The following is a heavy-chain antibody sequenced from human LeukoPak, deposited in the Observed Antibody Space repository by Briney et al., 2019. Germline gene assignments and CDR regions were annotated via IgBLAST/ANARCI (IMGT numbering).Heavy chain of an antibody. CDR1: GGSISSGGYY. CDR3: ARDLLNEGNHLDY. V-gene: IGHV4-31*03. D-gene: IGHD4-23*01. CDR2: IYYSGSA. Sequence: PSQTLSLTCTVSGGSISSGGYYWSWIRQHPGKGLEWIGYIYYSGSAYYNPSLKSRVTISVDTSENQFSLKLSSVTAADTAVYYCARDLLNEGNHLDYWGQGTLVTVSS. J-gene: IGHJ4*02.